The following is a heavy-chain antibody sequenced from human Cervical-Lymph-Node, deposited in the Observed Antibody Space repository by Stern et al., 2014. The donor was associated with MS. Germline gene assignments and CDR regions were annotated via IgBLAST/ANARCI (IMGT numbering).Heavy chain of an antibody. CDR1: GGSISSSNW. Sequence: QLQLQESVPGLVKPSGTLSLTCAVSGGSISSSNWWSWVRQPPGKGLEWIGEIYHSGSTNYNPSLKSRVTISVDKSKNQFSLKLSSVTAADTAVYYCARCLYDFWSGYGYGMDVWGQGTTVTVSS. V-gene: IGHV4-4*02. CDR2: IYHSGST. D-gene: IGHD3-3*01. J-gene: IGHJ6*02. CDR3: ARCLYDFWSGYGYGMDV.